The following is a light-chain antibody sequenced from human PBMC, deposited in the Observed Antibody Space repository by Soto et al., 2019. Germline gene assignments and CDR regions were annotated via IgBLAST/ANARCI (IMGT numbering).Light chain of an antibody. Sequence: DIQMTQSPSTLSASAGDRVTITCRASQNIDMYLAWYQQKPGQAPSLLIYRASSLQSGVPSRFSGSGSGTEFTLNISSLQPDDFATYYCQQSITYPWTFGQGTKVDIK. V-gene: IGKV1-5*03. CDR3: QQSITYPWT. CDR1: QNIDMY. J-gene: IGKJ1*01. CDR2: RAS.